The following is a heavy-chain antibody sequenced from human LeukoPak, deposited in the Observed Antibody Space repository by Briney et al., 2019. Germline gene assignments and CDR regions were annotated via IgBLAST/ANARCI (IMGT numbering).Heavy chain of an antibody. D-gene: IGHD4-17*01. CDR2: IVPMPDIT. J-gene: IGHJ4*02. V-gene: IGHV1-69*02. CDR1: GGTFRSGS. Sequence: ASVKVSCKASGGTFRSGSINWVRQAPGQGLEWMGRIVPMPDITTYSQTFQGRVTITADKSTGTAYMELSSLTSEDTAVYYCARASDLVTTWDYFDSWGQGSLVIVSS. CDR3: ARASDLVTTWDYFDS.